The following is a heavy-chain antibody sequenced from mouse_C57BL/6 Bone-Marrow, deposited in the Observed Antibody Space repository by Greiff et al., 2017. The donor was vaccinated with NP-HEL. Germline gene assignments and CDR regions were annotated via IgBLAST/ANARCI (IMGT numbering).Heavy chain of an antibody. D-gene: IGHD2-3*01. CDR1: GYTFTSYW. Sequence: QVQLQQPGAELVMPGASVKLSCKASGYTFTSYWMHWVKQRPGQGLEWIGELDPSDSYTNYNQKFKGKSTLTVDKSSSTAYMQLSSLTSEDSAVYYCARDGYYPFDYWGQGTTLTVSS. J-gene: IGHJ2*01. CDR2: LDPSDSYT. CDR3: ARDGYYPFDY. V-gene: IGHV1-69*01.